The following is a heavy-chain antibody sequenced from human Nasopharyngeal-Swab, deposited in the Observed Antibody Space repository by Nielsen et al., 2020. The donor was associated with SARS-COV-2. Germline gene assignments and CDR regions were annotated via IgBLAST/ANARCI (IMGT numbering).Heavy chain of an antibody. V-gene: IGHV4-31*03. D-gene: IGHD3-22*01. J-gene: IGHJ3*02. CDR3: ARALYYYEPLDAFDI. Sequence: SETLSLTCTVSGGSISSGGYYWSWIRQHPGKGLEWIGYIYYNGSTYYNPSLKSRVTISVDTSKNQFSLKLSSVTAADTAVYYCARALYYYEPLDAFDIWGQGTMVTVSS. CDR1: GGSISSGGYY. CDR2: IYYNGST.